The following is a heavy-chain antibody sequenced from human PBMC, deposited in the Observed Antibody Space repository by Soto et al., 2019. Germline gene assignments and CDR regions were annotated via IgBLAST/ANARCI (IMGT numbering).Heavy chain of an antibody. CDR2: ANHSGST. Sequence: QVQLQQWGAGLLKPSETLSLTCAVYGGSFSGYYWSWSRQPPGKGLEWIGEANHSGSTNYNPSLKSRVTMSVDTPKNQFSLKLSSVTAADTDVYYCARGYGRNFAYWGQGTLVTVSS. J-gene: IGHJ4*02. CDR1: GGSFSGYY. CDR3: ARGYGRNFAY. V-gene: IGHV4-34*01. D-gene: IGHD3-10*01.